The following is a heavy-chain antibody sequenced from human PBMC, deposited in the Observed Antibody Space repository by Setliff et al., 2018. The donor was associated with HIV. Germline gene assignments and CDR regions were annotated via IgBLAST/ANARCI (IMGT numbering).Heavy chain of an antibody. CDR3: AREVLRGGDDAFGL. CDR1: GFLFNRYS. J-gene: IGHJ3*01. V-gene: IGHV3-21*01. CDR2: TSNSSRYY. D-gene: IGHD3-10*01. Sequence: GGSLRFSCSASGFLFNRYSLNWVRQAPGRGPEWVASTSNSSRYYWVKARYGDSVRGRFTISGDYAKNSVYLQMNSLRVGDSAVYYCAREVLRGGDDAFGLWGRGTVVTVSS.